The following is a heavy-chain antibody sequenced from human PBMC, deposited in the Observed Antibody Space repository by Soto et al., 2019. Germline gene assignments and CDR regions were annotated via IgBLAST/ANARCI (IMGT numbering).Heavy chain of an antibody. J-gene: IGHJ4*02. Sequence: QVQLVQSGAEVKKPGASVKVSCKASGYTFTSYDINWVRQATGQGLEWMGWMNPNNNNTGYAQKFQGRVTMTRNTSISTAYMELSRLGAEDTAVYYCARGPHPYFNDYWGQGTLVTVSS. CDR2: MNPNNNNT. CDR1: GYTFTSYD. V-gene: IGHV1-8*01. D-gene: IGHD2-8*01. CDR3: ARGPHPYFNDY.